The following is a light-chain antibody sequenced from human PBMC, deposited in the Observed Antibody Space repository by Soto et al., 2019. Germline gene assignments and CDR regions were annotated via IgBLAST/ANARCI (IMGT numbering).Light chain of an antibody. CDR1: QSVSSY. J-gene: IGKJ2*01. CDR2: DAS. V-gene: IGKV3-11*01. CDR3: QQRSNWPPYT. Sequence: EIVLTQSPATLSLSPGERATLSCRASQSVSSYLAWYQQNPFQAPMLLILDASNRATGIPARFSGSGAGTDFTLTISSLEPEDFAVYYSQQRSNWPPYTFGQGTKLEIK.